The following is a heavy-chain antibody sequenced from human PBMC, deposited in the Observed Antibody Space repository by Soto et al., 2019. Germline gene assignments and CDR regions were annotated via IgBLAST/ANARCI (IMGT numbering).Heavy chain of an antibody. V-gene: IGHV2-70*13. CDR2: ICWDDDK. CDR3: ARSTFYDYVWGSCRPFFDS. CDR1: GFSLKTTGVC. J-gene: IGHJ4*02. Sequence: SGPTLVNPTQTLTVTCTFSGFSLKTTGVCVSWIRQPPGKALEWLALICWDDDKDYSTSLRTRLTISKDTSKNQVLLTMTNMDPVETATYYCARSTFYDYVWGSCRPFFDSWGPGALVTVSS. D-gene: IGHD3-16*02.